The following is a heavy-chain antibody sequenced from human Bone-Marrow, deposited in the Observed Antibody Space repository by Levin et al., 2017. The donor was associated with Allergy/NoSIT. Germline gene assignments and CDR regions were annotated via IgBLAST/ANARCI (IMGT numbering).Heavy chain of an antibody. CDR2: MSFDHGDA. CDR3: GTRSRFNYNIATGYYVDAFDN. J-gene: IGHJ3*02. CDR1: GHNSKMFG. Sequence: ASVKVSCQASGHNSKMFGISWARQAPGQGLEWLGWMSFDHGDADYGDNVQDRVTLTADASTRTAYMEMRALRSDDTAVYFCGTRSRFNYNIATGYYVDAFDNWGQGTMVIVSS. V-gene: IGHV1-18*01. D-gene: IGHD3-9*01.